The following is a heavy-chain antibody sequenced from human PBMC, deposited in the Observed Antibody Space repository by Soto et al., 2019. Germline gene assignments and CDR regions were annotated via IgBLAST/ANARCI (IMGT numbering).Heavy chain of an antibody. CDR3: ARDWGHYDFWSGYYQAYYYYGMDV. Sequence: SETLSLTCAVYGGSFSGYYWSWIRQPPGKGLEWIGEINHSGSTTYNPSLKSRVTISVDTSKNQFSLELSSVTAADTAVYYCARDWGHYDFWSGYYQAYYYYGMDVWGQGTTVTVSS. CDR2: INHSGST. J-gene: IGHJ6*02. D-gene: IGHD3-3*01. V-gene: IGHV4-34*01. CDR1: GGSFSGYY.